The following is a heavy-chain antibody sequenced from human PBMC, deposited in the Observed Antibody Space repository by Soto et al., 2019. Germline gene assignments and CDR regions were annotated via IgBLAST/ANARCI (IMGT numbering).Heavy chain of an antibody. J-gene: IGHJ4*02. CDR2: IYPSDSDT. V-gene: IGHV5-51*01. CDR1: GYTFACYW. Sequence: GEDLKLPCTGSGYTFACYWIAGVRQVPGKGLELMGIIYPSDSDTRYRPSFQGQVTISADKSISSAYLQWSSLRASDTAMYYCARGGVSTRTFDYWGQGTPVTVSS. CDR3: ARGGVSTRTFDY. D-gene: IGHD3-3*01.